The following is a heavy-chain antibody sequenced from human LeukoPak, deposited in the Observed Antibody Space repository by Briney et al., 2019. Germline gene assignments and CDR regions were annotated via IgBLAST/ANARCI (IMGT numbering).Heavy chain of an antibody. CDR3: ARYKWNDAYFDY. CDR1: GFIFSGSA. V-gene: IGHV3-23*01. CDR2: ISDSGIDT. D-gene: IGHD1-20*01. Sequence: GGSLRLSCAASGFIFSGSAMAWVRQVPGKGLEWVSAISDSGIDTQYADSVKGRFTISRDNAKNSLYLQMNSLRAEDTAVYYCARYKWNDAYFDYWGQGTLVTVSS. J-gene: IGHJ4*02.